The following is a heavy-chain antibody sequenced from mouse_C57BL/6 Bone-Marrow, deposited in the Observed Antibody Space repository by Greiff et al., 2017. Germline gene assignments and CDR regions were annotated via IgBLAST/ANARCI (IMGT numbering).Heavy chain of an antibody. J-gene: IGHJ1*03. CDR2: ISSGGDYI. V-gene: IGHV5S21*01. Sequence: EVQVVESGEGLVKPGGSLKLSCAASGFTFSSYAMSWVRQTPEKRLEWVAYISSGGDYIYYADTVKGRFTISRDNARNTLYLQMSSLKSEDTAMYYCARRGVVATPYWYFDVWGTGTTVTVSS. D-gene: IGHD1-1*01. CDR1: GFTFSSYA. CDR3: ARRGVVATPYWYFDV.